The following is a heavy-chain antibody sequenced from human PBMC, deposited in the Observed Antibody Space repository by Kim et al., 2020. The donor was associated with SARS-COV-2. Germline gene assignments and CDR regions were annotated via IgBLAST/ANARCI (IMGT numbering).Heavy chain of an antibody. CDR3: AKDGYCSGGSCYPAFDY. V-gene: IGHV3-23*01. Sequence: GGSLRLSCAASGFTFSSYAMSGVRQAPGKGLEWVSAISGSGGSTYYADSVKGRFTISRDNSKNTLYLQMNSLRAEDTAVYYCAKDGYCSGGSCYPAFDYWGQGTLVTVSS. CDR1: GFTFSSYA. J-gene: IGHJ4*02. CDR2: ISGSGGST. D-gene: IGHD2-15*01.